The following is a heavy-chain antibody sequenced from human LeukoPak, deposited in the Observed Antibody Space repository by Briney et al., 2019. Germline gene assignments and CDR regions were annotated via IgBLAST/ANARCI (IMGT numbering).Heavy chain of an antibody. CDR3: ARGLGYCSGGSCYHYYYYMDV. J-gene: IGHJ6*03. Sequence: SETLSLTCAVYGGSFSGYYWSWIRQPPGKGLEWIGEINHSGSTNYNPSLKSRVTISVDTSKNQFSLKLSSVTAADTAVYYCARGLGYCSGGSCYHYYYYMDVWGKGTTVTISS. CDR2: INHSGST. CDR1: GGSFSGYY. V-gene: IGHV4-34*01. D-gene: IGHD2-15*01.